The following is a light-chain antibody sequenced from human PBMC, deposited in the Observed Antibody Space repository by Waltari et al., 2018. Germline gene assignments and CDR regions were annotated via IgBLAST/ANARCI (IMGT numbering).Light chain of an antibody. CDR2: GAS. V-gene: IGKV3-20*01. CDR3: QQYGSSRT. Sequence: EIVLTQSPGTLSFSPGERATLSCRASQSVSSSYLAWYQHKPGQAPRLLIFGASSRATGIPDRFSGSGSGTDFTLTISRLEPEDFAVYYCQQYGSSRTFGQGTKVEIK. J-gene: IGKJ1*01. CDR1: QSVSSSY.